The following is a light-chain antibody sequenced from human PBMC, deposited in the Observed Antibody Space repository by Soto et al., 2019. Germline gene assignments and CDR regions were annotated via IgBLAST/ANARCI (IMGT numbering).Light chain of an antibody. CDR1: SSNIGNNY. J-gene: IGLJ2*01. V-gene: IGLV1-51*01. Sequence: QSVLTQPPSVSAAPGQKVTISCSGSSSNIGNNYVSWYQQLPGTAPKLLIYDSNKRPSGIPGRFSGSKSGTSATLGITGLQTGDEADYYCGTWDNSLSAVVFGGGTKLTVL. CDR3: GTWDNSLSAVV. CDR2: DSN.